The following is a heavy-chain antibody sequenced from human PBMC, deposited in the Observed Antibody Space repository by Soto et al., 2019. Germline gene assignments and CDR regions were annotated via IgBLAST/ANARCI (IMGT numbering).Heavy chain of an antibody. Sequence: XXTLSLPFTVSGGSISSYYWGWIRQPPGKGLEWIGYIYYSGSTNYNPSLKSRVTISVDTSKNQFSLKLSSVTAADTAVYYCARGGYGDDIFLFDYWGQGTLVTVSS. CDR1: GGSISSYY. CDR3: ARGGYGDDIFLFDY. CDR2: IYYSGST. V-gene: IGHV4-59*01. J-gene: IGHJ4*02. D-gene: IGHD4-17*01.